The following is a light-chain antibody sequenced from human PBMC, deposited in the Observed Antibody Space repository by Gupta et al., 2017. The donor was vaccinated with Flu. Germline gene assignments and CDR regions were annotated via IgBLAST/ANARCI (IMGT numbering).Light chain of an antibody. V-gene: IGLV1-44*01. CDR3: AAWDDSLNGHWV. CDR1: SSNIGSNT. CDR2: SNN. J-gene: IGLJ3*02. Sequence: ISCSGSSSNIGSNTVNWYQQLPGTAPKLLIYSNNQRPSGVPDRFSGSKSGTSASLAISGLQSEDEADYYWAAWDDSLNGHWVFGGGTKLTVL.